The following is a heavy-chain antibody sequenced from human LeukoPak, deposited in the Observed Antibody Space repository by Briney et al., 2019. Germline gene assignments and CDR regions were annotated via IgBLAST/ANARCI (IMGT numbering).Heavy chain of an antibody. Sequence: GGSLRLSCAASGFTFSSYGIHWVRQAPGKGLEWVAVISYDGSNKYYADSVKGRFTISRDNDKNSLYLQMHSLRVEDTAVYYCARGVRSGNWGQGTLVTVSS. D-gene: IGHD6-6*01. CDR3: ARGVRSGN. J-gene: IGHJ4*02. V-gene: IGHV3-30*03. CDR1: GFTFSSYG. CDR2: ISYDGSNK.